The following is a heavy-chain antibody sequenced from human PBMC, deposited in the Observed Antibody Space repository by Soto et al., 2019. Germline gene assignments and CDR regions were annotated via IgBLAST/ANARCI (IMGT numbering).Heavy chain of an antibody. CDR3: ARENIAAAPEGFDP. CDR2: ISAYNGNT. J-gene: IGHJ5*02. D-gene: IGHD6-13*01. V-gene: IGHV1-18*01. CDR1: GGTFTNYA. Sequence: ASVKVSCKPSGGTFTNYAFSWVRQAPGQGLEWMGWISAYNGNTNYAQKLQGRVTMTTDTSTSTAYMELRSLRSDDTAVYYCARENIAAAPEGFDPWGQGTLVTVPQ.